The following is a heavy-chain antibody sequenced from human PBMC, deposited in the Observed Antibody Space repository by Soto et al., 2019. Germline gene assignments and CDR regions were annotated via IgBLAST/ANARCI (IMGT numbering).Heavy chain of an antibody. CDR1: GYTFTGQY. Sequence: ASVKVSCKASGYTFTGQYMHWVRQAPGQGLEWMGWINPDSGDTKYAQKFQGRVTMTRDTSISTVYMELSRLKSDDTAVYYCARDRGSMVAIFHHYYGMDVWGQGTTVTVSS. CDR3: ARDRGSMVAIFHHYYGMDV. J-gene: IGHJ6*02. V-gene: IGHV1-2*02. D-gene: IGHD3-3*02. CDR2: INPDSGDT.